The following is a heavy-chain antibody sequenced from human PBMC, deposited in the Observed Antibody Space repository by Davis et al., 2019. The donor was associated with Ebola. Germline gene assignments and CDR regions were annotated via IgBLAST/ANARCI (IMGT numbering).Heavy chain of an antibody. Sequence: SETLSLTCTVSGGSISSYYWSWIRQPPGKGLEWIGEINPSGSTNYNPSLKSRVTMSVDTSKNQFSLKLSSVTAADTAVYYCARGALIAAAGTGKDFDYWGQGTLVTVSS. D-gene: IGHD6-13*01. CDR3: ARGALIAAAGTGKDFDY. CDR1: GGSISSYY. J-gene: IGHJ4*02. CDR2: INPSGST. V-gene: IGHV4-34*01.